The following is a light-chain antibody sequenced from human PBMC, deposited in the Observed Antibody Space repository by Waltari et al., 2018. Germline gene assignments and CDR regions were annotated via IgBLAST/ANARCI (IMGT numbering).Light chain of an antibody. CDR3: SSYGGSNNLL. CDR1: SSDIGGFNY. Sequence: QSALTQPPSTSGSPGQSVTLSCPGTSSDIGGFNYVSWYQQHPGKAPKLLIFEVSERPSGVPDRFSASKSGNTASLTVSGLQAEDEAHYYCSSYGGSNNLLFGGGTKLTVL. V-gene: IGLV2-8*01. J-gene: IGLJ2*01. CDR2: EVS.